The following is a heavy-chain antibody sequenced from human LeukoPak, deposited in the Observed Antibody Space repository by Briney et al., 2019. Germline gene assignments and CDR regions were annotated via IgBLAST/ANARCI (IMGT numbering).Heavy chain of an antibody. D-gene: IGHD5-24*01. CDR2: IDPSGGST. Sequence: ASVKVSCKASGYTFTSYYLHWVRQAPGQGLEWMGIIDPSGGSTNYAQKFQGWVTMTRDTSISTAYMELSRLRSDDTAVYYCARDGEMAEWYFQHWGQGTLVTVSS. CDR1: GYTFTSYY. V-gene: IGHV1-2*04. CDR3: ARDGEMAEWYFQH. J-gene: IGHJ1*01.